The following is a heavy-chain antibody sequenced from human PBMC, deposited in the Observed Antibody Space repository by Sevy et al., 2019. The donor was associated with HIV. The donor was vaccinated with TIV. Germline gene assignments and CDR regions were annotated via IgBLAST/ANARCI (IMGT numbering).Heavy chain of an antibody. V-gene: IGHV3-72*01. Sequence: GGSLRLSCSTSGFNFSEHFMEWVRQAPGKGLEWIGRCRNKPDRFTTEYAASVKGRFTISRDDSKSSLYLQMSGLQADDTALYFCVRADTNFYLDFWGQGTLVTVS. CDR1: GFNFSEHF. CDR3: VRADTNFYLDF. J-gene: IGHJ4*02. CDR2: CRNKPDRFTT.